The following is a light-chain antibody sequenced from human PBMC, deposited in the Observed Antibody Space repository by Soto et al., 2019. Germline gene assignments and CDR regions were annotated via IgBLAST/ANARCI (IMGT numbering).Light chain of an antibody. Sequence: DSQMTQSPSSLSAAVVDRVTITCRASQSISSYVNWYQQKPGKAPKLLIYAASTLQSGVPSRFSGSGSGTDCTLTTSSLQPEDFAAYYCQQGYSVPYQFGQGTRLEIK. V-gene: IGKV1-39*01. CDR3: QQGYSVPYQ. J-gene: IGKJ5*01. CDR2: AAS. CDR1: QSISSY.